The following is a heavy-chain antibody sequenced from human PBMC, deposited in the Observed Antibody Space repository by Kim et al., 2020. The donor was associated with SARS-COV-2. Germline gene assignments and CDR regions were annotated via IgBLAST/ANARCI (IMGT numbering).Heavy chain of an antibody. D-gene: IGHD3-22*01. V-gene: IGHV3-7*01. Sequence: GGSLRLSCAASGFTFSSYWMSWVRQAPGKGLEWVANIKQDGSEKYYVDSVKGRFTISRDNAKNSLYLQMNSLRAEDTAVYYCARDPNFYDSSSYFDYWGQGTLVTVSS. CDR2: IKQDGSEK. J-gene: IGHJ4*02. CDR3: ARDPNFYDSSSYFDY. CDR1: GFTFSSYW.